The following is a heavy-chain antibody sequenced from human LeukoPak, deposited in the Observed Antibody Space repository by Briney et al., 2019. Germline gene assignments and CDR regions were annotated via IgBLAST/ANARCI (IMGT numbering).Heavy chain of an antibody. D-gene: IGHD4/OR15-4a*01. Sequence: ASVKVSCKASGYTFTAYYIHWVRQAPGQGLEWMGWINPDSGDTEYAQKFKGRVTMTGDTSISTAYMELIRLTSDDTAVYFCARDKCAKGKCYSDHWGQGTPVTVSP. CDR1: GYTFTAYY. CDR2: INPDSGDT. CDR3: ARDKCAKGKCYSDH. J-gene: IGHJ5*02. V-gene: IGHV1-2*02.